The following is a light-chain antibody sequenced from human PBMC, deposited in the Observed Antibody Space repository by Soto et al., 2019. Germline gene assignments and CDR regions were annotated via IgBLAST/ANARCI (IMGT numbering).Light chain of an antibody. V-gene: IGKV4-1*01. Sequence: DLVMTPSPEALAVSLGERATINCKSSQSVLYSSNNKNYLAWYQQKPGQPPKLLIYWASTRESGVPDRVSGSVSGTHFTLTISKLEPEDFAVDYCQQFDGSSITVGQGTRLEI. J-gene: IGKJ5*01. CDR1: QSVLYSSNNKNY. CDR3: QQFDGSSIT. CDR2: WAS.